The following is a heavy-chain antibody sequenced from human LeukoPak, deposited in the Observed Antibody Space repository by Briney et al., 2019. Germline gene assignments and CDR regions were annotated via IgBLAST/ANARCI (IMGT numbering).Heavy chain of an antibody. Sequence: PSETLSLTCAVYGGSFSGYYWSWIRQPPGKGLDWIGEINHSGSTNYNPSLKSRVTISVDTSKNQFSLKLSSVTAADTAVYYCARGERPITMIVVVINNPPYFDYWGQGTLVTVSS. J-gene: IGHJ4*02. D-gene: IGHD3-22*01. CDR2: INHSGST. CDR1: GGSFSGYY. V-gene: IGHV4-34*01. CDR3: ARGERPITMIVVVINNPPYFDY.